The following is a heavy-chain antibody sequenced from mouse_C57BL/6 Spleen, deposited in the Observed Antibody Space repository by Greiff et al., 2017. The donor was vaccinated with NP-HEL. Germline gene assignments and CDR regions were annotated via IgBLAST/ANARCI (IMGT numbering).Heavy chain of an antibody. CDR1: GYTFTSYW. D-gene: IGHD1-1*01. J-gene: IGHJ1*03. Sequence: QVQLQQPGAELVMPGASVKLSCKASGYTFTSYWMHWVKQRPGQGLEWIGEIDPSDSYTNYNQKFKGKSTLTVDKSSSTAYMQLSSLTSEDSAVYYSARWGTTVVEYFDVWGTGTTVTVSS. CDR3: ARWGTTVVEYFDV. V-gene: IGHV1-69*01. CDR2: IDPSDSYT.